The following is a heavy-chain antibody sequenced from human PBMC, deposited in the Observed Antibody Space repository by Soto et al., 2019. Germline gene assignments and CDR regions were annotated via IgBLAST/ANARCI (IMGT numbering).Heavy chain of an antibody. D-gene: IGHD4-17*01. J-gene: IGHJ4*02. CDR2: IYWDDVK. V-gene: IGHV2-5*02. CDR3: ARKGSGDYALDY. CDR1: GFSLSTSGVG. Sequence: QITLKESGPTLVKPTQTLTLTCTLSGFSLSTSGVGVGWIRQSPGKALEWLAVIYWDDVKHYSPSLERRLTITKDTSESAVVLTMTIMDPVDTATYYCARKGSGDYALDYWGQGILVTVSS.